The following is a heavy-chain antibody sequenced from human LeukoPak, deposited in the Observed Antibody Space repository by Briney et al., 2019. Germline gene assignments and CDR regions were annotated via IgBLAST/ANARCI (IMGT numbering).Heavy chain of an antibody. D-gene: IGHD3-10*01. J-gene: IGHJ4*02. CDR1: GFTFSSYA. CDR2: IGGSGDST. V-gene: IGHV3-23*01. Sequence: GGSLRLSCAASGFTFSSYAMSWVRQAPGKGLEWVSSIGGSGDSTFYADSVKGRFTISRDNSKNTLYLQMNSLRAEDTAVYYCAESMVRGVISGFDCWGQGTLVTVSS. CDR3: AESMVRGVISGFDC.